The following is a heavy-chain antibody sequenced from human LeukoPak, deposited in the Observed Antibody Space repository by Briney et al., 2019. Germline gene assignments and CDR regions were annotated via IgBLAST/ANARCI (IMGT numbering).Heavy chain of an antibody. V-gene: IGHV3-48*03. Sequence: GGSLRLSCAASGFTFSSYEMNWVRQAPGKGLEWVSYTSSSGSTIYYADSVKGRFTISRDNAKNSLYLQMNSLRAEDTAVYYCAGYGDRYYYYGMDVWGQGTTVTVSS. CDR1: GFTFSSYE. CDR3: AGYGDRYYYYGMDV. J-gene: IGHJ6*02. D-gene: IGHD4-17*01. CDR2: TSSSGSTI.